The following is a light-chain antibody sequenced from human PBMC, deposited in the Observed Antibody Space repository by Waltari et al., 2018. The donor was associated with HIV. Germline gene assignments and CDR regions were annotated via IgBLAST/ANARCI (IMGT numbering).Light chain of an antibody. J-gene: IGLJ2*01. CDR1: RSTIRRNY. CDR3: AAWDDSLSGVV. CDR2: RNN. V-gene: IGLV1-47*01. Sequence: QSVLPQPPSAAGTPGPRVPIPCSGSRSTIRRNYVPWYQQLPGTAPKPLLYRNNQRPSGVPDRFFGSKSGTSASLAISGLRSEDEAEYYCAAWDDSLSGVVFGGGTKLTVL.